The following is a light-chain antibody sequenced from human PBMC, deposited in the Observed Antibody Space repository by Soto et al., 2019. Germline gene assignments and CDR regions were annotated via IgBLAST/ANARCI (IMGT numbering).Light chain of an antibody. V-gene: IGLV2-23*01. J-gene: IGLJ2*01. Sequence: QSVLTQPASVSGSPGQSITISCTGTSSDVGSYNVVSWYQQHPGKAPKLMIYEGSKRPSGVSNRFSGSKSGNTASLTISGLQAEDDADYYCCSFVGGSRVVVFGGGTKLTVL. CDR2: EGS. CDR1: SSDVGSYNV. CDR3: CSFVGGSRVVV.